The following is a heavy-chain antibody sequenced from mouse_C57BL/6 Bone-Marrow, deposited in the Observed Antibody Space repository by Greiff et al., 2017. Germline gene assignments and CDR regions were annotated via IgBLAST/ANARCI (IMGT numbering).Heavy chain of an antibody. CDR1: GYTFTSYW. CDR2: IDPGSGST. V-gene: IGHV1-55*01. Sequence: QVQLQQPGAELVKPGASVKMSCKASGYTFTSYWITWVKQRPGQGLEWIGDIDPGSGSTNYNEKFKSKATLTVDTSSSTAYLQLSSLTSEDSAVYYCARPYYSNYWYFDVWGTGTTVTVSS. D-gene: IGHD2-5*01. J-gene: IGHJ1*03. CDR3: ARPYYSNYWYFDV.